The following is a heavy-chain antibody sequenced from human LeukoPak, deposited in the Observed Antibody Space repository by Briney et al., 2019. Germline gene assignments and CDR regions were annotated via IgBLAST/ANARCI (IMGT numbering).Heavy chain of an antibody. CDR2: INHSGSI. V-gene: IGHV4-34*01. CDR1: GGSFSGYY. D-gene: IGHD3-10*01. J-gene: IGHJ5*02. Sequence: PSETLSLTCAVYGGSFSGYYWSWIRQPPGKGLEWIGEINHSGSINYNPSLKSRVTISVDTSKNQFSLKLSSVTAADTAVYYCARGPPPRITMVRGISWFDPWGQGTLVTVSS. CDR3: ARGPPPRITMVRGISWFDP.